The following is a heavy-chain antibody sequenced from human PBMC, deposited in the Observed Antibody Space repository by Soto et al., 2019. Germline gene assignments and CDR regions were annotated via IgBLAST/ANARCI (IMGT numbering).Heavy chain of an antibody. V-gene: IGHV3-33*01. CDR2: IWYDGSNK. Sequence: GGSLRLSCAASGFTFSSYGMHWVRQAPGKGLEWVAVIWYDGSNKYYADSVKGRFTISRDNSKNTLYLQMNSLRAEDTAVYYCARTGSSSDYYYYGMDVWGQGTTVTVSS. D-gene: IGHD1-26*01. CDR3: ARTGSSSDYYYYGMDV. J-gene: IGHJ6*02. CDR1: GFTFSSYG.